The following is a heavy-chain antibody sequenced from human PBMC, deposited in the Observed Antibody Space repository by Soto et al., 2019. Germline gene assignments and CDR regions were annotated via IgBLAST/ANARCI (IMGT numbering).Heavy chain of an antibody. Sequence: QVQLVQSGAEVKKPGASVKVSCKASGYTFTSYAMHCVRQAPGQRLEWMGWINAGNGNTKYSQKFQGRVTITRDTSASTAYMELSSLRSEDTAVYYCARDDRRYYDILTGYYIVYWGQGTLVTVSS. CDR2: INAGNGNT. D-gene: IGHD3-9*01. V-gene: IGHV1-3*01. CDR3: ARDDRRYYDILTGYYIVY. CDR1: GYTFTSYA. J-gene: IGHJ4*02.